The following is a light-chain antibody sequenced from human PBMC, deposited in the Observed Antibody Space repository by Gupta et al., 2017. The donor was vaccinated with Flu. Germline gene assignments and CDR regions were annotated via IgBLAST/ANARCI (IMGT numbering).Light chain of an antibody. CDR3: CSYAGSYTLV. CDR2: DVS. V-gene: IGLV2-11*01. J-gene: IGLJ2*01. Sequence: SVTISCTGTSSDVGGYNYVSWYQQHPGKAPKLMIYDVSKRPSGVPDRFSGSKSGNTASLTXSXLQAEDXADYYCCSYAGSYTLVFGGGTKLTVL. CDR1: SSDVGGYNY.